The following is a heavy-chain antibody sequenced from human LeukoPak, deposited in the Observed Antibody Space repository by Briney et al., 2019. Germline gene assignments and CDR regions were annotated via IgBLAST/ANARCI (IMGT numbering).Heavy chain of an antibody. D-gene: IGHD3-22*01. Sequence: ASVKVSCKASGGTFSSYAISWVRQAPGQGLEWMGRIIPILGIANYAQKFQGRVTITADKSTSTAYMELSSLRSEDTAVYYCARDVSYYYDSSGYYGEWGQGTLVTVSS. J-gene: IGHJ4*02. CDR2: IIPILGIA. V-gene: IGHV1-69*04. CDR3: ARDVSYYYDSSGYYGE. CDR1: GGTFSSYA.